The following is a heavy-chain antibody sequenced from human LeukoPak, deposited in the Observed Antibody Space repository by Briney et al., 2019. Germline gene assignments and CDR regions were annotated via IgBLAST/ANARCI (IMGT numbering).Heavy chain of an antibody. Sequence: GGSLRLSCAASGFTFSSYWMSWVRQAPGKGLEWVANMKEDGGEKYYVDSVKGRFTISRDNVKNSLYLQMNSLRAEDTAVYYCGRGVYEFDYWGQGTLVTVSS. CDR1: GFTFSSYW. CDR2: MKEDGGEK. CDR3: GRGVYEFDY. D-gene: IGHD6-6*01. J-gene: IGHJ4*02. V-gene: IGHV3-7*01.